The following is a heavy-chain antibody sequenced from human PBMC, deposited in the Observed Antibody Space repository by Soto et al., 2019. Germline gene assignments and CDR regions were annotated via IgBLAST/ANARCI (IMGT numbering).Heavy chain of an antibody. Sequence: QVQLVESGGGVVQPGRSLRLSCAASGLTFSSYAMHWVRQAPGKGLEWVAVISYDGSNKYYADSVKGRFTISRDNSKNTLYLQMNSLRAEDTAVYYCAEGDYDDSSGYYGYWGQGTLVTVSS. CDR2: ISYDGSNK. CDR3: AEGDYDDSSGYYGY. CDR1: GLTFSSYA. V-gene: IGHV3-30-3*01. D-gene: IGHD3-22*01. J-gene: IGHJ4*02.